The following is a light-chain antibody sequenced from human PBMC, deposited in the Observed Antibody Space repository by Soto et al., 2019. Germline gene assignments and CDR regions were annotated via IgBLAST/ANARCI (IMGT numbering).Light chain of an antibody. J-gene: IGLJ2*01. CDR3: GTWDSSLNLVI. CDR1: SSNIENNY. V-gene: IGLV1-51*01. CDR2: DNN. Sequence: QSVLTQPPSVSAAPGQTVTISCSGSSSNIENNYVSWYQQLPGTAPKLLIYDNNRRPSGIPDRFSGSKSGTSATLGITGLQTGDEAHYYCGTWDSSLNLVIFGGGTKVTVL.